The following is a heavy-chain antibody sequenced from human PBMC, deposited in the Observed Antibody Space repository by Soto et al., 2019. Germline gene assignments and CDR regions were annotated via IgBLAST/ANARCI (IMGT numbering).Heavy chain of an antibody. Sequence: SETLSLTCVVSGGSLSSYYWSWIRQPPGKGLEWIGYIYYSGSTNYNPSLKSRVTISVDTSKNQFSLKLSSVTAADTAVYYCAKNWNWGSLVHWGQGTLVTVSS. CDR2: IYYSGST. J-gene: IGHJ4*02. CDR1: GGSLSSYY. V-gene: IGHV4-59*01. D-gene: IGHD7-27*01. CDR3: AKNWNWGSLVH.